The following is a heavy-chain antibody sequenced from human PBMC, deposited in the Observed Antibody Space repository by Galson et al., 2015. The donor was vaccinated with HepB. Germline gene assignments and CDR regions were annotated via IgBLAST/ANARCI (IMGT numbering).Heavy chain of an antibody. D-gene: IGHD7-27*01. Sequence: SVKVSCKASGYTFTSYYIHWVRQAPGRQAPGQGLEWMGIINPSGGNTKYAQKFQGRVTMTRDTSTSTVYMELSSLRSEDTAVYYCARDRDWGPDDAFDIWGQGTMVTVSS. CDR3: ARDRDWGPDDAFDI. V-gene: IGHV1-46*01. CDR2: INPSGGNT. J-gene: IGHJ3*02. CDR1: GYTFTSYY.